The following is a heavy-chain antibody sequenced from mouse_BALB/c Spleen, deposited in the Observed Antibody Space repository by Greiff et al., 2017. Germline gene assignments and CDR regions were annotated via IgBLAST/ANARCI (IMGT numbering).Heavy chain of an antibody. CDR1: GFTFSSFG. CDR3: ARGNWEAFAY. Sequence: EVHLVESGGGLVQPGGSRKLSCAASGFTFSSFGMHWVRQAPEKGLEWVAYISSGSSTIYYADTVKGRFTISRDNPKNTLFLQMTSLRSEDTAMYYCARGNWEAFAYWGQGTLVTVSA. J-gene: IGHJ3*01. CDR2: ISSGSSTI. D-gene: IGHD4-1*01. V-gene: IGHV5-17*02.